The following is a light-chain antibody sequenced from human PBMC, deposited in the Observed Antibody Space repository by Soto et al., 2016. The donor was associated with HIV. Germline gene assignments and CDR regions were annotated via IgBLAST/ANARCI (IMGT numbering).Light chain of an antibody. V-gene: IGKV1-39*01. CDR2: AAS. Sequence: DIQMTQSPSTLSASVGDRVTITCRASQSISTYLNWYQQKPGKAPRLLIYAASTLQVGVPSRFSGSGSGTDFSLTISNVQPEDFATYYCQQSYSIPLTFGQGTRLEI. J-gene: IGKJ5*01. CDR1: QSISTY. CDR3: QQSYSIPLT.